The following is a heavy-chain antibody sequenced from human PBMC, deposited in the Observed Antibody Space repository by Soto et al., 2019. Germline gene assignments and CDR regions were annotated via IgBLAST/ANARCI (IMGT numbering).Heavy chain of an antibody. CDR2: INQGGSEK. D-gene: IGHD4-17*01. Sequence: LRLSCAASGFTFSNYWMSWVRQAPGKGLEWVAKINQGGSEKWSADSVKGRFTISRDNAKNSLYLQLNSLGAEDTAVYYCVKDDGDYSFDYWGQGTLVTVSS. V-gene: IGHV3-7*03. CDR1: GFTFSNYW. CDR3: VKDDGDYSFDY. J-gene: IGHJ4*02.